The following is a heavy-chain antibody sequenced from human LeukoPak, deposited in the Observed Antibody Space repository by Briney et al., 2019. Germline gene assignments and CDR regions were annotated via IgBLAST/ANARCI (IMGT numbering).Heavy chain of an antibody. V-gene: IGHV4-38-2*01. CDR3: AKTDYGHYSGFEV. CDR2: MYLSGTT. J-gene: IGHJ3*01. D-gene: IGHD4-17*01. CDR1: TYSISSGYS. Sequence: KPSETLSLTCVVSTYSISSGYSWGWIRPPPGKGLEWIGSMYLSGTTYYNPSLKSRVTISVDKSKNQFSLKVRFVTAADTAVYFCAKTDYGHYSGFEVWGQGIMVTVSS.